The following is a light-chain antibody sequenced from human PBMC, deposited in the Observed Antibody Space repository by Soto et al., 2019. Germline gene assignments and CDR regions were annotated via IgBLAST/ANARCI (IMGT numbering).Light chain of an antibody. CDR1: QGINSW. CDR3: QQANSFPWT. V-gene: IGKV1-12*01. Sequence: DIQMTQSPSSVSASVGDRVTMTCRASQGINSWLAWYQQKPGKAPKLLIYAASNLQNGVPSRFSGSGSGTDFTLTISSLQPEDFATYYCQQANSFPWTFGQGTKVEIK. J-gene: IGKJ1*01. CDR2: AAS.